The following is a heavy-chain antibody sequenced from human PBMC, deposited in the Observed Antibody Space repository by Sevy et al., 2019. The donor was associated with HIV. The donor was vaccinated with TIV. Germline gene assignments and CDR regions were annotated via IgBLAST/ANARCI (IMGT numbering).Heavy chain of an antibody. J-gene: IGHJ4*02. V-gene: IGHV4-31*03. CDR3: ARDSGRDGYNPIEDYFDY. D-gene: IGHD5-12*01. CDR2: IYYSGST. CDR1: GGSISSGGYY. Sequence: SETLSLTCTVSGGSISSGGYYWSWIRQHPGKGLEWIGYIYYSGSTYYNPSLKSRVTISVDTSKNQFSLKLSSVTAADTAVYYCARDSGRDGYNPIEDYFDYWGQGTLVTVSS.